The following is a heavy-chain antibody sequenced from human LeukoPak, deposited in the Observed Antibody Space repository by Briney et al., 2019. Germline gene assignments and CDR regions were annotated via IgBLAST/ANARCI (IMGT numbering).Heavy chain of an antibody. J-gene: IGHJ4*02. D-gene: IGHD3-9*01. V-gene: IGHV3-30*04. CDR1: GFTFSSYA. CDR2: ISYDGSNK. CDR3: ARDRNYDILTGYYLLDY. Sequence: PGGSLRLSCAASGFTFSSYAMHWVRQAPGKGLEWVALISYDGSNKYYADSVKGRFTISRDNSKNTLYLQMNSLRAEDTAVYYCARDRNYDILTGYYLLDYWGQGTLVTVSS.